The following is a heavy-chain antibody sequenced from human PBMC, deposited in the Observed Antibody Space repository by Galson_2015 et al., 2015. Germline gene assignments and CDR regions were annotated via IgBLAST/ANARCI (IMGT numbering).Heavy chain of an antibody. D-gene: IGHD6-19*01. CDR3: ARARSSGWFAKFVY. V-gene: IGHV3-48*03. CDR1: GFTFRSYE. CDR2: ISGSGSTI. J-gene: IGHJ4*02. Sequence: SLRLSCAASGFTFRSYEMNWVRQAPGKGLEWISYISGSGSTIKNADSVKGRFTISRDNAKNSLYLQMNSLRAEDTAVYYCARARSSGWFAKFVYWGQGTLVTVSS.